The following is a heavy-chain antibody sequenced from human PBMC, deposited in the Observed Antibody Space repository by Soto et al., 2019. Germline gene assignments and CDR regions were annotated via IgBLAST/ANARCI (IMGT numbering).Heavy chain of an antibody. Sequence: SEPLSLTCTVSGDSMATGGHYYNWIRQVPGKGLEWIGYVYYSGATHYTPSLRARATISRDTSKNQFSLRLISVTAADTALYYCARDKDLQPTVWGFWGQGIQVTVSS. J-gene: IGHJ4*02. CDR1: GDSMATGGHY. CDR3: ARDKDLQPTVWGF. V-gene: IGHV4-31*03. CDR2: VYYSGAT. D-gene: IGHD3-16*01.